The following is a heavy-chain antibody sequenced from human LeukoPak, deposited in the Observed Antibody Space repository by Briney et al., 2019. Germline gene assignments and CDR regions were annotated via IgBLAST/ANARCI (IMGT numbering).Heavy chain of an antibody. D-gene: IGHD6-6*01. CDR3: ARTYSSSSGYAFDI. CDR1: GYTFTSYG. Sequence: ASVKVSCKASGYTFTSYGISWVRQAPGQGLEWMGWINPNSGGTNYAQKFQGRVTMTRDTSISTAYMELSRLRSDDTAVYYCARTYSSSSGYAFDIWGQGTMVTVSS. J-gene: IGHJ3*02. V-gene: IGHV1-2*02. CDR2: INPNSGGT.